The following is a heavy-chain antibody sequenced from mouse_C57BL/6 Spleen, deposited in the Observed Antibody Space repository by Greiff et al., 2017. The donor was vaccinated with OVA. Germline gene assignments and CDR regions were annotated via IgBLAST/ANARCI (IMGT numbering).Heavy chain of an antibody. CDR2: ISSGGDYI. D-gene: IGHD2-3*01. Sequence: EVMLVESGEGLVKPGGSLKLSCAASGFTFSSYAMSWVRQTPEKRLEWVAYISSGGDYIYYAATVKGRFTISRDNARNTLYLQMSRLKSDDTAMYYCTRVDGYYNYYAMDYWGQGTSVTVSS. J-gene: IGHJ4*01. V-gene: IGHV5-9-1*02. CDR1: GFTFSSYA. CDR3: TRVDGYYNYYAMDY.